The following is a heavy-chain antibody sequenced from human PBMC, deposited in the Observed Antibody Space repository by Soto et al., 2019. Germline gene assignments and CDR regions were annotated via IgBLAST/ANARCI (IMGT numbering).Heavy chain of an antibody. D-gene: IGHD2-2*01. Sequence: QLQLQESGPGLVKPSETLSLTCTVSGGSISSSSYYWGWIRQPPGKGLEWIGSIYYSGSTYYNPSLKSRVTISVDTSKNQFSLKLSSVTAADTAVYYCARQGSNQLYYYYYGMDVWGQGTTVTVSS. V-gene: IGHV4-39*01. CDR3: ARQGSNQLYYYYYGMDV. CDR1: GGSISSSSYY. J-gene: IGHJ6*02. CDR2: IYYSGST.